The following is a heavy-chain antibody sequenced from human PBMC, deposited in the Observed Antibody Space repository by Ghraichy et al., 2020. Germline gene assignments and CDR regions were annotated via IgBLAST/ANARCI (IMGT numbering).Heavy chain of an antibody. J-gene: IGHJ5*02. Sequence: SVKVSCKASGGTFSSYAISWVRQAPGQGLEWMGGIIPIFGTANYAQKFQGRVTITADKSTSTAYMELSSLRSEDTAVYYCARSLGEMATIRDNWFDPWGQGSLFTVSS. CDR2: IIPIFGTA. CDR3: ARSLGEMATIRDNWFDP. CDR1: GGTFSSYA. V-gene: IGHV1-69*06. D-gene: IGHD5-24*01.